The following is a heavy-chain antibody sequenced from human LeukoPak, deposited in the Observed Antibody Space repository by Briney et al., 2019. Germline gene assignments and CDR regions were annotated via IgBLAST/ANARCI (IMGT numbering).Heavy chain of an antibody. J-gene: IGHJ4*02. V-gene: IGHV4-4*07. CDR2: IYTSGST. CDR3: ARARYDYNWNDRGEYYFDY. Sequence: SETLSLTCTVSGASISSYYWSWIRQPAGKGLEWIGRIYTSGSTNYNPSLKSRVTMSVDTSKNQFSLKLSSVTAADTAVYYCARARYDYNWNDRGEYYFDYWGQGTLVTVSS. CDR1: GASISSYY. D-gene: IGHD1-1*01.